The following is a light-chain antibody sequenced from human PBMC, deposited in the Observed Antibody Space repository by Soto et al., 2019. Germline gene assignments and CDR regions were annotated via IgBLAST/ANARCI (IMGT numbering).Light chain of an antibody. Sequence: EIVMTQSPATLSVSPGERATLSCRASQSVSSNLAWYQQKPGQAPRLLIYGASTRATGIPARFSGSGSGTEFTLTISSLQSEDFAVYSCQQYNNWPPGTLGQRTKVEIK. CDR3: QQYNNWPPGT. J-gene: IGKJ1*01. CDR1: QSVSSN. CDR2: GAS. V-gene: IGKV3-15*01.